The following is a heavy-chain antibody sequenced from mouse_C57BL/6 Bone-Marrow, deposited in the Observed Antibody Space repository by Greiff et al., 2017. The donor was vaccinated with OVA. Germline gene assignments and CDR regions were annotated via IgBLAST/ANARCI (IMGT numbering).Heavy chain of an antibody. J-gene: IGHJ2*01. D-gene: IGHD1-1*01. Sequence: QVQLQQSGAELVRPGTSVNVSCKASGYAFTNYLIEWVKQRPGQGLEWIGVINPGSGGTNYNEKFKGKATLTADKSSSTAYMQLSSLTSEDSAVYFCARRDYYGSSFYYFDYWGQGTTLTVSS. CDR1: GYAFTNYL. V-gene: IGHV1-54*01. CDR2: INPGSGGT. CDR3: ARRDYYGSSFYYFDY.